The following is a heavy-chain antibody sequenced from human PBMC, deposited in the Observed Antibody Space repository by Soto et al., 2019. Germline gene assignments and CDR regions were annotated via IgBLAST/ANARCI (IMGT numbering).Heavy chain of an antibody. J-gene: IGHJ5*02. CDR2: INSDGTTT. V-gene: IGHV3-74*01. D-gene: IGHD6-13*01. CDR3: ATVGTGSYNWFAP. CDR1: GFTFSRNW. Sequence: EVQLVESGGGLVQPGGSLRLSCAASGFTFSRNWMHWVRQAPGKGLVWLSRINSDGTTTTYADSVKGRFTISRDNSKNTVYLQINNLRADDTAVYYCATVGTGSYNWFAPWGKGTLVTVSS.